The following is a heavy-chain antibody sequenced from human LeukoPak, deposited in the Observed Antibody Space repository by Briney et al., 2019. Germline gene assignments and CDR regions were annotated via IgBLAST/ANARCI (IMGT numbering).Heavy chain of an antibody. Sequence: GGSLRLSCVVAGFTLSSHWMSWIRQAPGKGLEWVANINQDGRQRNYVDSVKGRFTIPRDNAKNSLYLEMNSLRVEDTAVYYCARGMKSDYWGQGTLVTVSS. CDR2: INQDGRQR. V-gene: IGHV3-7*01. CDR1: GFTLSSHW. CDR3: ARGMKSDY. J-gene: IGHJ4*02.